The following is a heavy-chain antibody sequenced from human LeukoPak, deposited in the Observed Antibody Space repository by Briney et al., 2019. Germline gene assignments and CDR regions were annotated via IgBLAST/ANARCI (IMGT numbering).Heavy chain of an antibody. CDR3: ARMAGYYDSSGYIDY. CDR2: IYSGGST. CDR1: GFTVSSNY. V-gene: IGHV3-66*01. Sequence: GGSLRLSCVASGFTVSSNYMSWVRQAPGKGLEWVSVIYSGGSTYYADSVKGRFTISRDNSKNTLYLQMNSPRAEDTAVYYCARMAGYYDSSGYIDYWGQGTLVTVSS. J-gene: IGHJ4*02. D-gene: IGHD3-22*01.